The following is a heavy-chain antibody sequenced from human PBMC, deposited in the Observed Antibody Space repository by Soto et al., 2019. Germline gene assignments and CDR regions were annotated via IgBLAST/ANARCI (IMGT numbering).Heavy chain of an antibody. CDR1: GFTFSSYA. D-gene: IGHD4-17*01. Sequence: GGSLRLSXAASGFTFSSYAMSWVRQAPGKGLEWVSAISGSGGSTYYADSVKGRFTISRDNSKNTLYLQMNSLRAEDTAVYYCAKDRAVTTSGYFDYWGQGTLVTVSS. CDR2: ISGSGGST. V-gene: IGHV3-23*01. J-gene: IGHJ4*02. CDR3: AKDRAVTTSGYFDY.